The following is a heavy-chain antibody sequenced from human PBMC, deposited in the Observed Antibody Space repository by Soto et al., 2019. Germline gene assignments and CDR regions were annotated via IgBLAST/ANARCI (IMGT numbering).Heavy chain of an antibody. CDR1: GGTFSRYS. V-gene: IGHV1-69*02. D-gene: IGHD7-27*01. CDR2: IIPILGIT. J-gene: IGHJ4*02. CDR3: ARISGVGGY. Sequence: QVQLVQSGAEVKNPESSVKVSCKASGGTFSRYSIFWVRQAPGQGLEWMGRIIPILGITNYAQRFQGRLRITADKSMSTAYMERSSLGSEETAGYYCARISGVGGYWGQGTLVTVSS.